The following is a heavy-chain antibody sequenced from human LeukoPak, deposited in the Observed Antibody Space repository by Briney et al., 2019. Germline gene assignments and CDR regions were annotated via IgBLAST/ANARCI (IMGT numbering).Heavy chain of an antibody. V-gene: IGHV4-59*01. CDR2: IYDSGST. CDR3: ATDGSGSYYKGYYFDY. D-gene: IGHD3-10*01. Sequence: SETLSLTCTVSGGSISSYYWSWIRQPPGKGLEWIGYIYDSGSTNYNPSLKSRVTISVDTSKNQFSLKLSSVTAADTAVYYCATDGSGSYYKGYYFDYWGQGTLVTVSS. J-gene: IGHJ4*02. CDR1: GGSISSYY.